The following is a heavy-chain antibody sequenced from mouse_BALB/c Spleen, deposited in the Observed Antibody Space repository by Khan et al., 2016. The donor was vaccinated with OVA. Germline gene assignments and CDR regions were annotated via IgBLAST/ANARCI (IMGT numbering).Heavy chain of an antibody. CDR3: AREEALYYFDY. J-gene: IGHJ2*01. CDR1: GYIFTSYW. D-gene: IGHD3-2*02. V-gene: IGHV1S132*01. CDR2: IYPGTDNT. Sequence: VQLVESGTELVRPGASVKLSCKTSGYIFTSYWIHWVKQRSGQGLEWIAMIYPGTDNTYYNEQLKDKAIMTVDKSSSNAYMQLSSLKTEDSAVYFCAREEALYYFDYWGQGTTLTVSS.